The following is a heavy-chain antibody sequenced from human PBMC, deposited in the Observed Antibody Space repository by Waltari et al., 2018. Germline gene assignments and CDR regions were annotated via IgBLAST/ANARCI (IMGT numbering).Heavy chain of an antibody. J-gene: IGHJ4*02. Sequence: QVQLVQSGSELKNPGASVKISCKASGYSFTTYAINWVRQAPGQGLEWMGWISTKTGNTTYAPAFTGRFVFTLDTSISTAYLQISGLKADDTAVYYCAREYCSSSSCYRLDFWVQGTLVTVSS. CDR3: AREYCSSSSCYRLDF. V-gene: IGHV7-4-1*02. CDR2: ISTKTGNT. CDR1: GYSFTTYA. D-gene: IGHD2-2*01.